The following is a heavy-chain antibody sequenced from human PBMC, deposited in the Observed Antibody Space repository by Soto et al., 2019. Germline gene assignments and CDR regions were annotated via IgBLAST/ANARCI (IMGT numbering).Heavy chain of an antibody. J-gene: IGHJ4*02. CDR2: IYYSGST. D-gene: IGHD6-13*01. CDR1: GGSISSGGYY. Sequence: SETLSLTCTVSGGSISSGGYYWSWIRQHPGKGLEWIGYIYYSGSTYYNPSLKSRVTISVDTSKNQFSLKLSSVTAADTAVYYCARDSAAAAGPGDWGQGTLVTVSS. V-gene: IGHV4-31*03. CDR3: ARDSAAAAGPGD.